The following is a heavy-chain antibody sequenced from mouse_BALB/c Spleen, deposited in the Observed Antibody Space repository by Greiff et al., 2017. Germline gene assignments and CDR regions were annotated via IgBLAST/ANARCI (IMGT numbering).Heavy chain of an antibody. D-gene: IGHD2-14*01. CDR1: GYSITSDYA. CDR2: ISYSGST. Sequence: VQLKQSGPGLVKPSQSLSLTCTVTGYSITSDYAWNWIRQFPGNKLEWMGYISYSGSTSYNPSLKSRISITRDTSKNQFFLQLNSVTTEDTATYYCAYYRYNYAMDYWGQGTSVTVSS. J-gene: IGHJ4*01. V-gene: IGHV3-2*02. CDR3: AYYRYNYAMDY.